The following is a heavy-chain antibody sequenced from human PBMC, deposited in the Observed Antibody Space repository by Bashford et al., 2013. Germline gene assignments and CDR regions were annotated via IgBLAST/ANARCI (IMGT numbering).Heavy chain of an antibody. D-gene: IGHD3-10*01. CDR1: GGTFSSYA. CDR2: IIPILGIA. CDR3: ARYYYGSGSYYNPEYYYYGMDV. Sequence: SVKVSCKASGGTFSSYAISWVRQAPGQGLEWMGRIIPILGIANYAQKFQGRVTITADKSTSTAYMELSSLRSEDTAVYYCARYYYGSGSYYNPEYYYYGMDVWGQGTTVTVSS. J-gene: IGHJ6*02. V-gene: IGHV1-69*04.